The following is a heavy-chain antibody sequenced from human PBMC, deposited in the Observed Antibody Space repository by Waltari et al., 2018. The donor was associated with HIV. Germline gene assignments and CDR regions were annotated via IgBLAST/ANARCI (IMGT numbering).Heavy chain of an antibody. CDR3: TSEEDYGSGSHFDY. CDR1: GFTLNRVW. D-gene: IGHD3-10*01. CDR2: IKTKGDGGAT. Sequence: EVQLVESGGDWLKPGGCLRLSCAASGFTLNRVWMSWVRQAPGKGLDWVGRIKTKGDGGATDYAAAVKGRFTISRDDSKNTVYLQMNSLKIEDTAVYYCTSEEDYGSGSHFDYWGQGTLVTVSS. J-gene: IGHJ4*02. V-gene: IGHV3-15*01.